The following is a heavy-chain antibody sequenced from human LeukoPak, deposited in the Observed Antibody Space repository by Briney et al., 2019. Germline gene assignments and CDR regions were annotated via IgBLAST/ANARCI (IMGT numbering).Heavy chain of an antibody. CDR1: GFTFRDYG. D-gene: IGHD2-8*01. CDR2: ISYDEIK. Sequence: PGRSLRLSRVVSGFTFRDYGMHWVRQAPGKGLEWVAVISYDEIKYYADSVKGRFTISRDNFKKTVYLQLSSLSPEYTSIYYCAKASWYCMNVVPHRVFWGQGTLVTVSS. J-gene: IGHJ1*01. CDR3: AKASWYCMNVVPHRVF. V-gene: IGHV3-30*18.